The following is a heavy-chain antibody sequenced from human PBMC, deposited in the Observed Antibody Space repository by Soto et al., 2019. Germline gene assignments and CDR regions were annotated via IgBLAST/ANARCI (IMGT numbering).Heavy chain of an antibody. CDR1: GGSISSGGYY. Sequence: PSETLSLTCTVSGGSISSGGYYWSWIRQHPGKGLEWIGYIYYSGSTYYNPSLKSRVTISVDTSKNQFSLKLSSVTAADTAVYYCARERRRKLGELSCIDVWGKGTTVTVSS. V-gene: IGHV4-31*03. CDR3: ARERRRKLGELSCIDV. D-gene: IGHD3-16*02. CDR2: IYYSGST. J-gene: IGHJ6*03.